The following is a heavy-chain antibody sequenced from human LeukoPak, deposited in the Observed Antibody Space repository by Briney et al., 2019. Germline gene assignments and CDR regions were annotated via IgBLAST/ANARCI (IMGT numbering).Heavy chain of an antibody. CDR1: GGSISSSSYY. J-gene: IGHJ6*03. CDR3: ARGRTAVAGPMGGRYYYYMDV. D-gene: IGHD6-19*01. Sequence: PSETLSLTCTVSGGSISSSSYYWGWIRQPPGKGLEWIGSIYYSGSTYYNPSLKSRVTISVDTSKNQFSLKLSSVTAADTAVYYCARGRTAVAGPMGGRYYYYMDVWGKGTTVTVSS. CDR2: IYYSGST. V-gene: IGHV4-39*07.